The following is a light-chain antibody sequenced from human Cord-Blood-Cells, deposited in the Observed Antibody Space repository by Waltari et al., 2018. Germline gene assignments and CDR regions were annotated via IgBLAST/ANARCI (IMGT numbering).Light chain of an antibody. V-gene: IGLV2-23*01. J-gene: IGLJ1*01. Sequence: QSALTQPASVSGSPGQSITISCTGTSSDAGSYNLVSWYQQHPGKAPKRMIYEGSKRPSGVSNRFSGSKSGNTASLTISGLQAEDEADYYCCSYAGSSTFYVFGTGTKVTVL. CDR1: SSDAGSYNL. CDR2: EGS. CDR3: CSYAGSSTFYV.